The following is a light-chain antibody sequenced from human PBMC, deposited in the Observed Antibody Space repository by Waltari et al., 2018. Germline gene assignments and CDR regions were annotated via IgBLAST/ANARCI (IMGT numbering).Light chain of an antibody. Sequence: ENVLTQSPGTLSLSPGERATLSCRASQSVSSGYLAWYQQKPGQAPRLLIYDASSRATGIPERFSCSGSGTDFTLTISRLGPEDFAVYYCQQYATSPLTFGGGTKVEIK. CDR2: DAS. J-gene: IGKJ4*01. CDR3: QQYATSPLT. V-gene: IGKV3-20*01. CDR1: QSVSSGY.